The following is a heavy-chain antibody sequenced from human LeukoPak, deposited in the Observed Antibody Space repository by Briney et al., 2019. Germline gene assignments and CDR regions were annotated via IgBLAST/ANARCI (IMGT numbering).Heavy chain of an antibody. CDR1: GYTFTGYY. V-gene: IGHV1-2*02. CDR2: INPNSGGT. CDR3: ARGALRHIVGATHYYYYMDV. D-gene: IGHD1-26*01. J-gene: IGHJ6*03. Sequence: ASVKVSCKASGYTFTGYYMHWVRQAPGQGLEWMGWINPNSGGTNYAQKFQGRVTMTRDTSISTAYMELSRLRSDDTAVYYCARGALRHIVGATHYYYYMDVWGKGTTVTVSS.